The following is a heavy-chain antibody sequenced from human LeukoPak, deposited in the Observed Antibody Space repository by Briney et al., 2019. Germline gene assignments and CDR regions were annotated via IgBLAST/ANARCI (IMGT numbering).Heavy chain of an antibody. CDR3: ARGGTWPTRLDY. CDR2: IYHTGNT. J-gene: IGHJ4*02. CDR1: GGSISSSSHY. V-gene: IGHV4-39*01. Sequence: SETLSLTCNVSGGSISSSSHYWGWIRQPPGKGLEWIGSIYHTGNTYYNPSLKSRLTISVDTSRNQISLKLRSVTAADTAVYYCARGGTWPTRLDYWGQGILVTVSS. D-gene: IGHD1-1*01.